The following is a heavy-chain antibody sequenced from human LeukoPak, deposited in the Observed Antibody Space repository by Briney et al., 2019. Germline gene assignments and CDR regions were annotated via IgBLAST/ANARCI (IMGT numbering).Heavy chain of an antibody. CDR3: AREGGWFGELKPYYYYGMDV. V-gene: IGHV3-64*01. D-gene: IGHD3-10*01. Sequence: PGRSLRLSCAASGFTFSSYAMHWVRQAPGKGLEYVSAISSNGGSTYYANSVKGRFTISRDNSKNTLYLQMGSLRAEDMAVYYCAREGGWFGELKPYYYYGMDVWGQGTTVTVSS. CDR1: GFTFSSYA. J-gene: IGHJ6*02. CDR2: ISSNGGST.